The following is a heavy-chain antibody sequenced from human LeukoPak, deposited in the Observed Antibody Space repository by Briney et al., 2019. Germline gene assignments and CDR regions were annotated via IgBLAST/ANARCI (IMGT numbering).Heavy chain of an antibody. CDR2: IKSKTDGDTT. CDR3: TRDKLELRQFDY. CDR1: GFTLSNAW. V-gene: IGHV3-15*01. D-gene: IGHD1-7*01. Sequence: GGSLRLSCAVSGFTLSNAWMSWVRQAPGKGLEWVGRIKSKTDGDTTDYAAPVKGRFTISRDESKDTLYLQMSSLKAEDTAVYYCTRDKLELRQFDYWGQGTLVTVSS. J-gene: IGHJ4*02.